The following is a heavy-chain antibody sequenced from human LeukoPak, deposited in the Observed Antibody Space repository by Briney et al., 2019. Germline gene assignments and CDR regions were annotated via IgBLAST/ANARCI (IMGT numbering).Heavy chain of an antibody. J-gene: IGHJ4*02. V-gene: IGHV4-59*01. D-gene: IGHD3-9*01. Sequence: SETLSLTCTVSGGSISSYYWSWIRQPPGKGLDWNGYIYYSRSTNYNPSLKSRVTISVDTSKNQFSLKLSSATAADTAVYYCARVSRLQGILTGYYWRRSWYYFDYWGQGTLVTVSS. CDR1: GGSISSYY. CDR3: ARVSRLQGILTGYYWRRSWYYFDY. CDR2: IYYSRST.